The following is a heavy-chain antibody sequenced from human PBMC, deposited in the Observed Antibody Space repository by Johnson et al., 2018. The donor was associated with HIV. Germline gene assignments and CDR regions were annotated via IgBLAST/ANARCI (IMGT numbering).Heavy chain of an antibody. CDR1: GFTFSSYA. CDR2: ISYDGSNK. D-gene: IGHD3-22*01. V-gene: IGHV3-30*04. CDR3: ARARSIVVNP. Sequence: QVQLVESGGGVVQPGRSLRLSCAASGFTFSSYAMHWVRQAPGKGLEWVAVISYDGSNKYYADSVKGRFTISRDNSKNTLYLQMSSLRTEDTAGYYCARARSIVVNPWGQGTMVTVSS. J-gene: IGHJ3*01.